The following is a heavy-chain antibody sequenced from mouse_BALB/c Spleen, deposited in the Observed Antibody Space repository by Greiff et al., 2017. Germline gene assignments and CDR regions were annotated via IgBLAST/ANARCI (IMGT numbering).Heavy chain of an antibody. V-gene: IGHV5-6*01. J-gene: IGHJ4*01. CDR3: AREVTYYYAMDY. CDR2: ISSGGSYT. CDR1: GFTFSSYG. D-gene: IGHD2-1*01. Sequence: DVHLVESGGDLVKPGGSLKLSCAASGFTFSSYGMSWVRQTPDKRLEWVATISSGGSYTYYPDSVKGRFTISRDNAKNTLYLQMSSLKSEDTAMYYCAREVTYYYAMDYWGQGTSVTVSS.